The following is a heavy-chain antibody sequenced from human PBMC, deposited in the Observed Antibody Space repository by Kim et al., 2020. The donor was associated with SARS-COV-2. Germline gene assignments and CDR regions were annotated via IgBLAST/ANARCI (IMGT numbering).Heavy chain of an antibody. CDR2: MSESSGYI. J-gene: IGHJ4*01. V-gene: IGHV3-21*01. D-gene: IGHD3-16*01. CDR3: TRDVIVSQHAALLVGDW. Sequence: GGSLRLSCVATGFAFRTYTMNWVRQVPGKGLEWVSSMSESSGYIYYPDSVKGRFFLSRDNATNLRYLQMNSLRAEDSGIYFCTRDVIVSQHAALLVGDWWGQGTLVTVS. CDR1: GFAFRTYT.